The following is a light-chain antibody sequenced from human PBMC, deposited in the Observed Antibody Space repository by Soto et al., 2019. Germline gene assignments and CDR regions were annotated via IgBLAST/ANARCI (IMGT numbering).Light chain of an antibody. Sequence: QSALTQARSVSGSPGQSVTISCTGTSSGVGGSNNVSWYQQHPGKDPKLMIYDVSKRPSGVPARFSGSKFSNTASPTSPGLQAEDEAEYYCCSYAGSYTWVFGGGTQLTL. CDR2: DVS. CDR1: SSGVGGSNN. CDR3: CSYAGSYTWV. J-gene: IGLJ3*02. V-gene: IGLV2-11*01.